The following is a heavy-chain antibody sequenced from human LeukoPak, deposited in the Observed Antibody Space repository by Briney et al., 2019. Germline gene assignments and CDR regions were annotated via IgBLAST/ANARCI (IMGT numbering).Heavy chain of an antibody. D-gene: IGHD2-15*01. J-gene: IGHJ4*02. V-gene: IGHV3-23*01. CDR2: ISGSGGST. Sequence: GGSLRLSCAASGFTFSSYAMSWVRQAPGKGLEWVSAISGSGGSTYYADSVKGRFTISSDNSKNTLYLQMNSLRAEDTAVYYCAKGPSLVVVVAAIPDWGQGTLVTVSS. CDR3: AKGPSLVVVVAAIPD. CDR1: GFTFSSYA.